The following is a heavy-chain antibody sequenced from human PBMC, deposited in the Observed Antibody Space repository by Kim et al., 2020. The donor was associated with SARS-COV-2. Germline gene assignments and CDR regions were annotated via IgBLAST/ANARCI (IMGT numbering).Heavy chain of an antibody. J-gene: IGHJ6*02. V-gene: IGHV1-69*13. Sequence: SVKVSCKASGGTFSSYAISWVRQAPGQGLQWMGGIIPIFGTANYAQKFQGRVTITADESTSTAYMELSSLKSEDTAVYYCARGGYCSSTSCYSYPLARDYYGMDVWGQGTTVTVSS. CDR3: ARGGYCSSTSCYSYPLARDYYGMDV. D-gene: IGHD2-2*03. CDR2: IIPIFGTA. CDR1: GGTFSSYA.